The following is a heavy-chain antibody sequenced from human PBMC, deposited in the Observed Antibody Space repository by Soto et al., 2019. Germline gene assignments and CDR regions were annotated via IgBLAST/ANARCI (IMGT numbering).Heavy chain of an antibody. CDR3: AAWSTFGSGRTWFDP. CDR1: GGSVKSSSFF. J-gene: IGHJ5*02. Sequence: QLQLHESGPGLVKPSETLSLSCTVSGGSVKSSSFFWAWLRQSPGKGLEWIGSMYYRGDSYINPSLKSRVPISVDTSKNHFSLNLTSAIAADSATYYCAAWSTFGSGRTWFDPWGRGTLVTVSS. D-gene: IGHD3-10*01. V-gene: IGHV4-39*02. CDR2: MYYRGDS.